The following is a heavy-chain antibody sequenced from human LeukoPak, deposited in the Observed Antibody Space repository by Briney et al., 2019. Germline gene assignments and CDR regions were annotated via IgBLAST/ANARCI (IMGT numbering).Heavy chain of an antibody. CDR1: GGSFSGYY. CDR2: SNHSGST. J-gene: IGHJ4*02. CDR3: ARHREMATIRESYFDY. Sequence: KPSETLSLTCAVYGGSFSGYYWSWIRQPPGKGLEWIGESNHSGSTKYNPSLKSRVTISVDTSKNQFSLKLSSVTAADTAVYYCARHREMATIRESYFDYWGQGTLVTVSS. D-gene: IGHD5-24*01. V-gene: IGHV4-34*01.